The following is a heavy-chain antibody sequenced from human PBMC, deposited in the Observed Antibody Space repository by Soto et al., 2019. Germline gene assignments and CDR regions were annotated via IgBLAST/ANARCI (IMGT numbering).Heavy chain of an antibody. Sequence: SQTLSLTCAISGDSVSSNSAAWNWIRQSPSRGLEWLGRTYYRSKWYNDYAVSVKSRITINPDTSKKQFSLQLNSVTPEDTAVYYCARGLRFLEWSHPPSDYWGEGTMVTVLS. CDR1: GDSVSSNSAA. CDR2: TYYRSKWYN. V-gene: IGHV6-1*01. J-gene: IGHJ4*02. D-gene: IGHD3-3*01. CDR3: ARGLRFLEWSHPPSDY.